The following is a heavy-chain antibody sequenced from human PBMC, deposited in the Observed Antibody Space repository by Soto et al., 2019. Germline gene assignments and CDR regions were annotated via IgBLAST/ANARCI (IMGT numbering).Heavy chain of an antibody. V-gene: IGHV3-23*01. CDR1: GFTFSSYA. CDR3: AKGINPRSYFYGMGV. J-gene: IGHJ6*02. D-gene: IGHD3-10*01. CDR2: ISGSGGTT. Sequence: PGGSLRLSCAASGFTFSSYAMNWVRQAPAKGLEWVSTISGSGGTTSYADSVKGRFTISRDNSKNTLNLQMNSLRAEDTAVYYCAKGINPRSYFYGMGVWGQGTTVTVSS.